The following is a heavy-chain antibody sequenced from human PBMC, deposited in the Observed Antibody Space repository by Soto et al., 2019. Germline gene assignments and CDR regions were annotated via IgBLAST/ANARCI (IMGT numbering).Heavy chain of an antibody. D-gene: IGHD3-3*01. V-gene: IGHV3-11*04. Sequence: PGGSLRLSCAVSGFTFSDYYMSWIRQAPGKGLEWVSYISSRGSSIYYADSVKGRFTISRDNAKNSLYLQMNGLRAEDTAVYFCARDFGHGYYLDYWGRGTLVTVSS. CDR1: GFTFSDYY. CDR2: ISSRGSSI. J-gene: IGHJ4*02. CDR3: ARDFGHGYYLDY.